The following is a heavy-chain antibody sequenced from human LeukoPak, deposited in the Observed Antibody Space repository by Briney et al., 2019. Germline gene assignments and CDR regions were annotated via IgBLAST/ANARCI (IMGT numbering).Heavy chain of an antibody. CDR2: ISDDGRRK. D-gene: IGHD4-17*01. J-gene: IGHJ4*02. CDR1: GFSFISYG. Sequence: GGSLRLSCAASGFSFISYGMHWVRQAPGKGLEWVGVISDDGRRKDYAGSVKGRFTISRDNSKDTLYLQMNSLRAGDTAVYYCAKRPSDYGDYVSYFDYWGQGTLVTVSS. CDR3: AKRPSDYGDYVSYFDY. V-gene: IGHV3-30*18.